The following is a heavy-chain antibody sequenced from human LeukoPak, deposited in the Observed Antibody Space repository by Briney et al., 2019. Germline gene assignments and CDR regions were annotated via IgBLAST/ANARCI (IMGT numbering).Heavy chain of an antibody. CDR2: INQGGSEK. V-gene: IGHV3-7*03. Sequence: GSLRLSCAASGFTFSSYGMHWVRQAPGKGLEWVANINQGGSEKYYVDSVNGRFTISRDNAKNSLYLQMNSLRAEDTAVYYCATELPGGKGYFDYWGQGTLVTVSS. CDR3: ATELPGGKGYFDY. J-gene: IGHJ4*02. D-gene: IGHD1-7*01. CDR1: GFTFSSYG.